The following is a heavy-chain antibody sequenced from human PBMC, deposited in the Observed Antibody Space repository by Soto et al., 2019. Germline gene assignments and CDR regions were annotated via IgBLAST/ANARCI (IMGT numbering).Heavy chain of an antibody. CDR3: ARNLPPSGYCSGGSCFILGDAFDI. CDR2: IIPILGIA. Sequence: ASVKVSCKASGGTFSSYTISWVRQAPGQGLEWMGRIIPILGIANYAQKFQGRVTITADKSTSTAYMELSSLRSEDTAVYYCARNLPPSGYCSGGSCFILGDAFDIWGQGTMVTVSS. V-gene: IGHV1-69*02. CDR1: GGTFSSYT. D-gene: IGHD2-15*01. J-gene: IGHJ3*02.